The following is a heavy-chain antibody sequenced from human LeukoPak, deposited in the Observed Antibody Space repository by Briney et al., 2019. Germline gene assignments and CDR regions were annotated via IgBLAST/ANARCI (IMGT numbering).Heavy chain of an antibody. Sequence: GGSLRLSCAASGFTFSSYGMHWVRQTPGRGLEWVAVISSDGTHEYYVDSVKGRFTISRDNSKNTVYLEMKSLRPEDTAVYYCVREQSGIDVSFFDSWGQGTLVTVSS. D-gene: IGHD1-1*01. V-gene: IGHV3-30*19. CDR1: GFTFSSYG. CDR2: ISSDGTHE. CDR3: VREQSGIDVSFFDS. J-gene: IGHJ4*02.